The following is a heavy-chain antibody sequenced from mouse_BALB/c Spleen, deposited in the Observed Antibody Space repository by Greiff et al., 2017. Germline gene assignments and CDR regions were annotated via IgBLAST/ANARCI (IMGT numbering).Heavy chain of an antibody. Sequence: QVQLQQSGAELVKPGASVKLSCKASGYTFTSYYMYWVNQRPGQGLEWIGEINPSNGGTNFNEKFKSKATLTVDKSSSTAYMQLSSLTSEDSAVYYCTRRGLRRGYYYAMDYWGQGTSVTVSS. J-gene: IGHJ4*01. CDR1: GYTFTSYY. D-gene: IGHD2-4*01. CDR3: TRRGLRRGYYYAMDY. V-gene: IGHV1S81*02. CDR2: INPSNGGT.